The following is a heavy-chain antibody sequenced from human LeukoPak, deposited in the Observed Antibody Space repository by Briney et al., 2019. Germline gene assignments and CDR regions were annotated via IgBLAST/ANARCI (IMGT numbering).Heavy chain of an antibody. Sequence: SVKVSCKASGGTFSSYAISWVRQAPGQGLEWMGGIIPIFGTANYAQKFQGGVTITTDESTSTAYMELSSLRSEDTAVYYCARDYAYCSSTSCYSALDYWGQGTLVTVSS. D-gene: IGHD2-2*01. J-gene: IGHJ4*02. CDR2: IIPIFGTA. CDR3: ARDYAYCSSTSCYSALDY. CDR1: GGTFSSYA. V-gene: IGHV1-69*05.